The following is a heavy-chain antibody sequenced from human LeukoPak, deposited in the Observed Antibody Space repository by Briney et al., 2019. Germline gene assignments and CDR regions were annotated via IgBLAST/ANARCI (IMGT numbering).Heavy chain of an antibody. V-gene: IGHV3-21*01. D-gene: IGHD3-3*01. Sequence: GGSLRLSCAASGFTFSDYSMNWVRQTPRKGLEWVSCISGSGSYIYYADSVKARFTISRDNSQNTVSLQLNNLRIEDTALYYCAKTSLSDPSGHYYYMDVWGKGTTVTVSS. CDR3: AKTSLSDPSGHYYYMDV. CDR2: ISGSGSYI. CDR1: GFTFSDYS. J-gene: IGHJ6*03.